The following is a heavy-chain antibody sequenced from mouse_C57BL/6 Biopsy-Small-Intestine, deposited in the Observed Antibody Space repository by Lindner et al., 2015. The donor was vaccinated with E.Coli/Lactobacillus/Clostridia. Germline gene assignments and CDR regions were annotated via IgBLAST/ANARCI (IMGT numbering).Heavy chain of an antibody. Sequence: VQLQESGPELVKPGASVKISCKASGYAFSSSWMNWVKQRPGKGLEWIGRIYPGDGDTNYNGKFKGKATLTADKSSSTAYMQLSSLTSEDSAVYFCARRGGQLYVYAMDYWGQGTSVTVSS. V-gene: IGHV1-82*01. J-gene: IGHJ4*01. D-gene: IGHD3-3*01. CDR2: IYPGDGDT. CDR3: ARRGGQLYVYAMDY. CDR1: GYAFSSSW.